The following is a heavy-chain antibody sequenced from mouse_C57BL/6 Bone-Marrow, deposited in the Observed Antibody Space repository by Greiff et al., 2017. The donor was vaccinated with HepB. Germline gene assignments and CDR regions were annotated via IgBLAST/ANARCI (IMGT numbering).Heavy chain of an antibody. CDR3: ARSSYYYGSSYWYFDV. CDR1: DSEVFPIAY. Sequence: VQLQQSGSELRSPGSSVKLSCKDFDSEVFPIAYMSWVRQKPGPGFEWIGGILPSIGRTSSGEKFEDKATLDADTLSNTAYLELNSLTSEDSAIYYCARSSYYYGSSYWYFDVWGTGTTVTVSS. CDR2: ILPSIGRT. V-gene: IGHV15-2*01. D-gene: IGHD1-1*01. J-gene: IGHJ1*03.